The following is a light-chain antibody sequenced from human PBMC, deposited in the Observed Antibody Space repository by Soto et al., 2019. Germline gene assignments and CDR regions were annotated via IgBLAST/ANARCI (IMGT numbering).Light chain of an antibody. J-gene: IGKJ3*01. CDR2: VSS. CDR1: QSVSSNN. V-gene: IGKV3-20*01. CDR3: KQYGRSPFP. Sequence: IVSTQSPGTLSLSPVERATLSCRASQSVSSNNLAWYQQRPGQAPRVVIDVSSTRATGVPERFSGSGSGTEFTHTISRLEPEDFAVYYCKQYGRSPFPFGPGNKVDIK.